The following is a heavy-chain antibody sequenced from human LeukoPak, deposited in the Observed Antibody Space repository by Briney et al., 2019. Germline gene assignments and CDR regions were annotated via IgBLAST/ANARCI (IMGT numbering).Heavy chain of an antibody. D-gene: IGHD2-8*02. J-gene: IGHJ6*03. Sequence: GGSLRLSCAASGFTFSSYWMSWVRQAPGKGLEWVANIKQDGSEKYYVDSVKGRFTISRDNAKNSLYLQMNSLRAEDTAVYYCARTRSGVYYYYYYYMDVWGKGTTVTVSS. V-gene: IGHV3-7*01. CDR3: ARTRSGVYYYYYYYMDV. CDR1: GFTFSSYW. CDR2: IKQDGSEK.